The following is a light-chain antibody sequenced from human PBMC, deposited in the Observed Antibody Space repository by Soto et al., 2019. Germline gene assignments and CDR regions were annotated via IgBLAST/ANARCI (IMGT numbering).Light chain of an antibody. CDR1: SNDVGGYNY. CDR2: DVT. J-gene: IGLJ3*02. Sequence: QSVLTQPASVSGSPGQSITIFCAGTSNDVGGYNYVSWYQQHPGKAPKLILYDVTTRPSGLSNHFSGSKSGNTASLTISGLLIEDEADYYCSSYTSSSTHVVFGGGTKLTVL. CDR3: SSYTSSSTHVV. V-gene: IGLV2-14*03.